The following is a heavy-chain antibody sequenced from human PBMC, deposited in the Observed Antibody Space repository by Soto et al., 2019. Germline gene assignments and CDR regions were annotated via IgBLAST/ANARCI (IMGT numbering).Heavy chain of an antibody. CDR2: ISPYNGNT. CDR1: GFTFNTYF. J-gene: IGHJ4*02. CDR3: ARDTSNSFDY. V-gene: IGHV1-18*01. D-gene: IGHD2-2*01. Sequence: HVQLLQSGGELKKPGASVKVSCNTSGFTFNTYFISWVRQAPGQGLEWMGWISPYNGNTKYGEKFQGRVTMTTDTITRTAYMELRNLIIYDTAVYYCARDTSNSFDYWGQGTLVTVSS.